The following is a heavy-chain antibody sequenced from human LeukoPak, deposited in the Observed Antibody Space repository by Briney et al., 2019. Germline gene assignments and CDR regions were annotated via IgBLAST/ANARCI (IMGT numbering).Heavy chain of an antibody. CDR3: TREARVGNWFDP. D-gene: IGHD2-2*01. Sequence: APVKVSCQASGYTFTDYYIHWVRQAPGQGPEWMGWINPDNGGTNYAQKFQGRVTMTRDTSIRTVYMDLSRLRSDDTAVFYCTREARVGNWFDPWGQGTQVTVSS. J-gene: IGHJ5*02. V-gene: IGHV1-2*02. CDR2: INPDNGGT. CDR1: GYTFTDYY.